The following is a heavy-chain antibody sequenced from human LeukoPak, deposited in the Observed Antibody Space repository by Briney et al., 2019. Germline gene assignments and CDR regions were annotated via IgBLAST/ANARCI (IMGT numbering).Heavy chain of an antibody. Sequence: SVKVSCKASGGTFSSYAISWVRQAPGQGLEWMGGIIPIFGTANYAQKFQGRVTITADKSTSTAYMELSSLRSEDTAVYYCARGFVTYYYDSSGYLGFDPWGQGTLVTVSS. D-gene: IGHD3-22*01. CDR1: GGTFSSYA. CDR2: IIPIFGTA. V-gene: IGHV1-69*06. CDR3: ARGFVTYYYDSSGYLGFDP. J-gene: IGHJ5*02.